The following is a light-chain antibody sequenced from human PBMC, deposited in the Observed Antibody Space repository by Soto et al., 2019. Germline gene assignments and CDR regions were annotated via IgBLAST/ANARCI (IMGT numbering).Light chain of an antibody. V-gene: IGKV3-15*01. CDR2: VAS. J-gene: IGKJ2*01. CDR1: QSVSSN. CDR3: QQYENLRLHT. Sequence: EIVMTQSPATLSVSPGERATLSCRASQSVSSNLAWYQQKPGQAPRLLIYVASTRATGIPARFSGSGSGTEFTLTINSLQSEDFAVYYCQQYENLRLHTFGPGTKL.